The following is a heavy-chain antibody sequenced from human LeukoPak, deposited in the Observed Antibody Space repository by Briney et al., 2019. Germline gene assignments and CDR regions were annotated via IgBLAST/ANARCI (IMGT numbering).Heavy chain of an antibody. Sequence: ASQTLSLTCTVSGGSISSGGYYWSWIRQHPGKGLEWVGCMYNSGSTFYNPSLKSRVTISVDTSDNQFSLKLNSVTAADTAVYYCARELLWFGESYWGQGTLVTVSS. D-gene: IGHD3-10*01. CDR1: GGSISSGGYY. J-gene: IGHJ4*02. CDR2: MYNSGST. CDR3: ARELLWFGESY. V-gene: IGHV4-31*03.